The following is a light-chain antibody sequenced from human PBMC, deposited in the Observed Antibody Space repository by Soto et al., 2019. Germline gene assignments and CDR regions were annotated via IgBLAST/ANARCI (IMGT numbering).Light chain of an antibody. Sequence: QSALTQPASVSGSPGQSITISCTGTSNDIGAYDYVSWYQQHPGKAPKLLIFDVTYRPSGVSDRFSGSTSGRTASLTISGLQSEDEADYYCSSYTSVIAVVFGGGTKVTVL. CDR1: SNDIGAYDY. V-gene: IGLV2-14*03. CDR2: DVT. J-gene: IGLJ2*01. CDR3: SSYTSVIAVV.